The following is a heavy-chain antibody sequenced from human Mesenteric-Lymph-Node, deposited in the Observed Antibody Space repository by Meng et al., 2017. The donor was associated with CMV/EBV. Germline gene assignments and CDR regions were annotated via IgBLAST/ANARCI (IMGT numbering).Heavy chain of an antibody. CDR1: GFTFDDYA. J-gene: IGHJ6*04. V-gene: IGHV3-9*01. CDR2: ISWNSGTI. CDR3: AKEYSNGAPYYYYGMDV. Sequence: SLKISCAASGFTFDDYAMHWVRQAPGKGLEWVSGISWNSGTIGYADSVKGRFTISRDNAKNSLYLQMNSLRAEDTALYYCAKEYSNGAPYYYYGMDVWGKGTAVTVSS. D-gene: IGHD4-11*01.